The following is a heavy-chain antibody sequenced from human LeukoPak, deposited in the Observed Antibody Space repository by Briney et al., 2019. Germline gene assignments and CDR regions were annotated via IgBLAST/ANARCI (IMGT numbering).Heavy chain of an antibody. CDR3: ARERREYGIDY. J-gene: IGHJ4*02. CDR2: IKGHGSEK. V-gene: IGHV3-7*01. Sequence: GGSLRLSCAASGFTFSNYWMNWVRQAPGKGLEWVANIKGHGSEKYYVDSVKGRFTISRDNAKKSLDLKMNSMRAEDTAVYYCARERREYGIDYWGQGTLVTVSS. CDR1: GFTFSNYW. D-gene: IGHD4-17*01.